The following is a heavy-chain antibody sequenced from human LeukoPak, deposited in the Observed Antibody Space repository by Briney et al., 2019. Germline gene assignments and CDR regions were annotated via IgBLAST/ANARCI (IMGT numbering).Heavy chain of an antibody. J-gene: IGHJ4*02. CDR3: ARAGSHWHYVY. V-gene: IGHV3-7*01. D-gene: IGHD3-10*01. Sequence: GGSLRPSCAASGFTFSGFSMSWVRQSPTKGLEWVANIKQDGSERYYVDSVKGRFTISRDNAKNSLSLQMNNLRVEDTAVYYCARAGSHWHYVYWGQGTVVTVSS. CDR2: IKQDGSER. CDR1: GFTFSGFS.